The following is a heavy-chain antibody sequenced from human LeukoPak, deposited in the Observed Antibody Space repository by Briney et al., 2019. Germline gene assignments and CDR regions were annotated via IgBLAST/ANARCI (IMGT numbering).Heavy chain of an antibody. CDR1: GGSISSYY. D-gene: IGHD2-8*02. V-gene: IGHV4-59*08. Sequence: SETLSLTCTVSGGSISSYYWSWIRQPPGKGLECIAYISDIGSINYNPSLKSRVTISLDTSKNQFSLKLSSVTAADTAVYYCAGHHPRNTVDFWGQGTLVTVSS. J-gene: IGHJ4*02. CDR2: ISDIGSI. CDR3: AGHHPRNTVDF.